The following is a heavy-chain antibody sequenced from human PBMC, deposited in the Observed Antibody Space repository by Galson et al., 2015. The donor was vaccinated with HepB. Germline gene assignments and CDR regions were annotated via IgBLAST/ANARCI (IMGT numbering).Heavy chain of an antibody. Sequence: SLRLSCAASGFTFSSYAMSWVRQAPGKGLEWVSAISGSGGSTYYADSVKGRFTISRDSSKNTLCLQMNSLRVDDTAVYYCARSSTWATGFDYWGQGTLVTVSS. D-gene: IGHD6-13*01. CDR3: ARSSTWATGFDY. CDR2: ISGSGGST. CDR1: GFTFSSYA. V-gene: IGHV3-23*01. J-gene: IGHJ4*02.